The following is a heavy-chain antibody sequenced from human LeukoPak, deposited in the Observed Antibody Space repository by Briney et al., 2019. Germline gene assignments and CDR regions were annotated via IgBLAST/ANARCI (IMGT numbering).Heavy chain of an antibody. J-gene: IGHJ6*02. Sequence: PGGSLRLPCAASGFTLSGYWMHWVRQAPEEGLVWVSRIDPDGITTNYADSVKGRFTTSRDNARNTLYLQMNSLTAEDTALYYCTRVQAGRSGLMDVWGRGTTVTVSS. V-gene: IGHV3-74*01. CDR2: IDPDGITT. D-gene: IGHD2-8*02. CDR1: GFTLSGYW. CDR3: TRVQAGRSGLMDV.